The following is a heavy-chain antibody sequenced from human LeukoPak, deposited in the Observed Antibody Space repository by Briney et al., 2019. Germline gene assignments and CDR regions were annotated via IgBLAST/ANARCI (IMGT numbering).Heavy chain of an antibody. CDR1: GGTFSSYA. J-gene: IGHJ4*02. V-gene: IGHV1-69*04. CDR2: IIPILGIA. Sequence: SVKVSCKASGGTFSSYAISWVRQAPGQGLEWMGRIIPILGIANYAQKFQGRVTITAGKSTSTAYMELSSLRSEDTAVYYCARAGYCSSTSCYYYFDYWGQGTLVTVSS. CDR3: ARAGYCSSTSCYYYFDY. D-gene: IGHD2-2*01.